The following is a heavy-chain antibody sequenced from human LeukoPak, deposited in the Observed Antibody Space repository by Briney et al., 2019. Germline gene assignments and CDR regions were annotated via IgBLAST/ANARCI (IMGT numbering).Heavy chain of an antibody. CDR2: INPNSGGT. V-gene: IGHV1-2*02. CDR3: ARPSSRRGYCSGGSCSFGY. CDR1: GYTFTGYY. D-gene: IGHD2-15*01. J-gene: IGHJ4*02. Sequence: GASVKVSCKASGYTFTGYYMHWVRQAPGQGLEWMGWINPNSGGTNYAQRFHGRVTMTRATSITTAYMELSRLTSDDTAVYYCARPSSRRGYCSGGSCSFGYWGQGTLVTVSS.